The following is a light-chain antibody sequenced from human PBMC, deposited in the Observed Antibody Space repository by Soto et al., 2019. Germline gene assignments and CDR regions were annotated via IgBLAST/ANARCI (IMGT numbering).Light chain of an antibody. Sequence: DIQMTQSPSILSACVGDRVTITCRASQSIGSWLAWYQHKPGKAPKLLIYKASSLESGVPLRFSGSGSGTEFTLTISSLQRDDFATYYCQQYSTYSRTFGQGTKV. J-gene: IGKJ1*01. CDR2: KAS. CDR1: QSIGSW. V-gene: IGKV1-5*03. CDR3: QQYSTYSRT.